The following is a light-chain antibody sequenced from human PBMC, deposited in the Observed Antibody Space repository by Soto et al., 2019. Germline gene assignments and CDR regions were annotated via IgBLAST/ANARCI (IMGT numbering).Light chain of an antibody. CDR2: AAS. J-gene: IGKJ4*01. CDR1: QSISSY. Sequence: DIEMTQSPSSLSASVGDRVTITCRASQSISSYLNWYQQKPGKVPKLLIYAASSLQSGVPPRFSGSGSGTDFTLTISSLQPDDFATYSCQQSYGTPLTFGGGTKVAL. V-gene: IGKV1-39*01. CDR3: QQSYGTPLT.